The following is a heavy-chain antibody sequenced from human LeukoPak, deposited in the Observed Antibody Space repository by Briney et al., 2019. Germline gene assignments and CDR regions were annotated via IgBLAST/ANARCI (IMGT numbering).Heavy chain of an antibody. Sequence: SGPTLVNPTQTLTLTCTFSGFSLSTSGVGVGWIRQPPGKGLEWIGYIYYSGSTNYNPSLKSRVTISVDTSKNQFSLKLSSVTAADTAVYYCARVGTWGITMEGDYYFDYWGQGTLVTVSS. CDR3: ARVGTWGITMEGDYYFDY. CDR2: IYYSGST. D-gene: IGHD3-10*01. CDR1: GFSLSTSGVG. V-gene: IGHV4-61*05. J-gene: IGHJ4*02.